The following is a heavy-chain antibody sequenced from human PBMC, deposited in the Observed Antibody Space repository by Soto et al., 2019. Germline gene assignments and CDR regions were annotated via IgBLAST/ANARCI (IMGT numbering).Heavy chain of an antibody. J-gene: IGHJ3*02. D-gene: IGHD3-3*01. Sequence: GGSLRLSCAASGFTFSSYDMHWVRQATGKGLEWVSAIGTAGDTYYPGSVKGRFTISRENAKNSLYLQMNSLRAGDTAVYYCARGFFWSGPTSGAFDIWGQGPIVTVSS. CDR2: IGTAGDT. CDR1: GFTFSSYD. CDR3: ARGFFWSGPTSGAFDI. V-gene: IGHV3-13*01.